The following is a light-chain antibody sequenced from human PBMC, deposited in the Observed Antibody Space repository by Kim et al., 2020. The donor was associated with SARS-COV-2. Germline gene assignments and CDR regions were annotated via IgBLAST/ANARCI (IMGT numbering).Light chain of an antibody. V-gene: IGKV3-11*01. CDR1: QSVSNY. CDR2: DAS. J-gene: IGKJ4*01. Sequence: EIVLTQSPATLSLSPGERATLSCRASQSVSNYLACYQQKPGQAPRLLIYDASDRATGIPARFSGSGSGTDFTLTISSLEPEDFAVYYCQQRRNWPPLTFGGGTKVDIK. CDR3: QQRRNWPPLT.